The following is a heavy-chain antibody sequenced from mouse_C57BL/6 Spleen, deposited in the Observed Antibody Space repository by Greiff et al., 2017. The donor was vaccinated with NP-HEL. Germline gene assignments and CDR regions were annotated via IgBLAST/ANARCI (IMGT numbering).Heavy chain of an antibody. V-gene: IGHV1-15*01. CDR3: TRLRSYYSNEDAMDY. J-gene: IGHJ4*01. D-gene: IGHD2-5*01. CDR2: IDPETGGT. Sequence: VQLQESGAELVRPGASVTLSCKASGYTFTDYEMHWVKQTPVHGLEWIGSIDPETGGTAYNQKFKGKAILTADKSSSTTYMELRSLTSEDSAVYYGTRLRSYYSNEDAMDYWGQGTSVTVSS. CDR1: GYTFTDYE.